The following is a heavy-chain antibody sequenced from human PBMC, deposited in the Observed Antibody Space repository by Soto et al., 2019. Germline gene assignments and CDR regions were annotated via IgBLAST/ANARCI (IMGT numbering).Heavy chain of an antibody. CDR2: ISSSSSTI. J-gene: IGHJ5*02. CDR1: GFTFSSYS. D-gene: IGHD2-2*01. CDR3: ARDVAGSTPGWFDP. V-gene: IGHV3-48*02. Sequence: EVQLVESGGGLVQPGGSLRLSCAASGFTFSSYSMNWVRQAPGKGLEWVSYISSSSSTIYYADSVKGRFTISRDNAKKSLYLQMTSLRDEDTAVYYCARDVAGSTPGWFDPWGQGTLVTVSS.